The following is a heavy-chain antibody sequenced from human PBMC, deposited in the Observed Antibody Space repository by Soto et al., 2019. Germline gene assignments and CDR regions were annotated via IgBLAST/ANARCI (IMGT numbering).Heavy chain of an antibody. V-gene: IGHV4-34*01. Sequence: SETLSLTSADYGGSFSGYYWSWIRQPPGKGLDSLGEINHSGSTNYHPSLKSRVTISVDTAKNQFSLKLSSVTAADTAVYYCARSRRVWTNSGSYYGYYYYGMDPWGKGTTVTVSS. CDR3: ARSRRVWTNSGSYYGYYYYGMDP. CDR2: INHSGST. CDR1: GGSFSGYY. J-gene: IGHJ6*04. D-gene: IGHD3-10*01.